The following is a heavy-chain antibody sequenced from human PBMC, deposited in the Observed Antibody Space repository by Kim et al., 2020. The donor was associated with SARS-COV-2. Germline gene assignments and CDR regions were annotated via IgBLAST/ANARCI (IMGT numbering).Heavy chain of an antibody. CDR2: IYPGDSDT. CDR3: ARRGFGRSIAPTGWFDP. J-gene: IGHJ5*02. D-gene: IGHD6-6*01. CDR1: GYSFTSYW. Sequence: GDSLKISCKGSGYSFTSYWIGWVRQMPGKGLEWMGIIYPGDSDTRYSPSFQGQVTISADKSISTAYLQWSSLKASDTAMYYCARRGFGRSIAPTGWFDPWGQGTLVTVSS. V-gene: IGHV5-51*01.